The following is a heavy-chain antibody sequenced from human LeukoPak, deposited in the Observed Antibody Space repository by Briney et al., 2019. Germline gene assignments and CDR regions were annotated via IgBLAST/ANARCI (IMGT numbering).Heavy chain of an antibody. CDR2: MNPNSGNT. CDR3: ARVSYYDTDSAFDI. CDR1: GYTFTSYD. Sequence: GASVKVSCKASGYTFTSYDINWVRQATGQGLEWMGWMNPNSGNTGYAQKFQGRVTMTRNTSISTAYMELSSLRSEDTAVYYCARVSYYDTDSAFDIWGQGTMVTVSS. V-gene: IGHV1-8*01. J-gene: IGHJ3*02. D-gene: IGHD3-22*01.